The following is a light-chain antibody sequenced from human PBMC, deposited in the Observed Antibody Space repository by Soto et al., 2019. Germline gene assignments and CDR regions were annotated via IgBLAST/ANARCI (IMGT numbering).Light chain of an antibody. CDR2: EVS. J-gene: IGLJ1*01. CDR1: SSDVGSYSL. Sequence: QSALTQPASVSGSPGQSITISCTGTSSDVGSYSLVSWYQQHPGKAPKLMIYEVSKRPSGVSNRFSGSKSGNTASLTISGLQAEDEADYYCCSYAGSRTFLYVFGTGTKVT. CDR3: CSYAGSRTFLYV. V-gene: IGLV2-23*02.